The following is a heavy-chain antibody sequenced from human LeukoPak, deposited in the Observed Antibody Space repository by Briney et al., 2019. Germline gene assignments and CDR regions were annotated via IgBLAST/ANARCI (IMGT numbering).Heavy chain of an antibody. CDR2: IYYSGST. Sequence: PSETLSLTCTVSGGSISSYYWSWIRQPPGKGLEWIGYIYYSGSTNYNPSLKSRVTISVDTSKNQFSLKLSSVTAADTAVYYCAGTPRITIFGVVNNWFDPWGQGTLVTVSS. D-gene: IGHD3-3*01. CDR1: GGSISSYY. CDR3: AGTPRITIFGVVNNWFDP. V-gene: IGHV4-59*01. J-gene: IGHJ5*02.